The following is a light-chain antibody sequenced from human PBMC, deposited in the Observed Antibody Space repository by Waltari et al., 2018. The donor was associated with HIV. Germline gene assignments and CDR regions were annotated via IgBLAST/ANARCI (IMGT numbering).Light chain of an antibody. J-gene: IGKJ2*01. CDR2: AAS. CDR1: QSINTY. CDR3: QQSYSTPYT. V-gene: IGKV1-39*01. Sequence: DIQMTQSPSSLSASLGYRVPLTCRASQSINTYLSWYQQRPGKTPKLLIYAASILQSGVPSRFSGGGSGTDFTLTISSLQPEDFATYYCQQSYSTPYTFGQGTKLEIK.